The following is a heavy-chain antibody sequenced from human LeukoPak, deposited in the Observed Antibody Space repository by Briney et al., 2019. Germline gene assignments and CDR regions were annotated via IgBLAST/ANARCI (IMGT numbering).Heavy chain of an antibody. CDR1: GYSISTDYY. D-gene: IGHD3-9*01. CDR3: AREESDWSSLGYFYHYMDV. Sequence: PPETLSLTCIVSGYSISTDYYWGWIRQPPGKGLEWIGSISHSGSTYYKPSLKSRVTISVDASKNQFSLKLGSVTAADTAVYYCAREESDWSSLGYFYHYMDVWGKGTTVTISS. CDR2: ISHSGST. J-gene: IGHJ6*03. V-gene: IGHV4-38-2*02.